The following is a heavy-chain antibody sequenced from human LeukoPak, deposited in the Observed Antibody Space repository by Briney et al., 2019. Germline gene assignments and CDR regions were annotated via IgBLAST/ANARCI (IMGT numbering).Heavy chain of an antibody. CDR1: GFTFSSYA. CDR2: ISGSGGST. J-gene: IGHJ4*02. V-gene: IGHV3-23*01. CDR3: AKGSAGSRPYYFDY. Sequence: GGSLRLSCAASGFTFSSYAMSWVRQAPGKGLEWVSAISGSGGSTYHADSVKGRFTISRDNSKNTLYLQMNSLRVEDTAVYYCAKGSAGSRPYYFDYWGQGTLVTVSS. D-gene: IGHD6-13*01.